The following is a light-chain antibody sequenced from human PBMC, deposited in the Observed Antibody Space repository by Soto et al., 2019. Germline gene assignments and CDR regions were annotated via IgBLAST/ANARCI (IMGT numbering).Light chain of an antibody. Sequence: DIQMTQSPSTLSADVGDRVTITCRASQRISTYLNWYQQKPGKAPTLLIYAASSLQSGVPSRFSGGGSGTDFTLTINTLQPEDFATYFCQQCYSSPRTFGQGTKVEIQ. CDR1: QRISTY. CDR3: QQCYSSPRT. CDR2: AAS. J-gene: IGKJ1*01. V-gene: IGKV1-39*01.